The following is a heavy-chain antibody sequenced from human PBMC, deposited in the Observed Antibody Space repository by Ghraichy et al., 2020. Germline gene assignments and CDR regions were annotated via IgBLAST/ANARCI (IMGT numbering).Heavy chain of an antibody. CDR2: IWYDGTNY. CDR3: ARLSTPFYGMDV. J-gene: IGHJ6*02. Sequence: GGSLRLSCAASGFIFSDYGIYWVRQAPGKGLEWVEVIWYDGTNYYEADSVKGRFTVSRDNSKNTVYLQMNTLRVEDTAVYYCARLSTPFYGMDVWGQGTTFIVSS. V-gene: IGHV3-33*01. D-gene: IGHD3-16*02. CDR1: GFIFSDYG.